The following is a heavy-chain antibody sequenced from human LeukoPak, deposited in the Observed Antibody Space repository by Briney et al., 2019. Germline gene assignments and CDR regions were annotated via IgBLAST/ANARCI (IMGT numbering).Heavy chain of an antibody. J-gene: IGHJ4*02. Sequence: GSLRLSCAASGFTFSSYAMSWVRQPPGKGLEWIGSIYYSGSTYYNPSLKSRVTISVDTSKNQFSLKLSSVTAADTAVYYCAQAVVLRFLEWLPHYFDYWGQGTLVTVSS. CDR3: AQAVVLRFLEWLPHYFDY. D-gene: IGHD3-3*01. CDR2: IYYSGST. CDR1: GFTFSSYA. V-gene: IGHV4-39*01.